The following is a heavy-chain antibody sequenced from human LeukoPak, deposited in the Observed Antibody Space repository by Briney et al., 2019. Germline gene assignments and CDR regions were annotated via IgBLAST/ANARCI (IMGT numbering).Heavy chain of an antibody. J-gene: IGHJ6*03. Sequence: KPGGSLRLSCAASGFTFSDYYVTWIRQAPGKGLEWVSYISSGGDTIYYADSVKGRFTISRDNAKDSLYLQMNSLRAEDTAVYYCARLGHYYFMDFWGTGTRVTVSS. V-gene: IGHV3-11*01. D-gene: IGHD1-26*01. CDR1: GFTFSDYY. CDR2: ISSGGDTI. CDR3: ARLGHYYFMDF.